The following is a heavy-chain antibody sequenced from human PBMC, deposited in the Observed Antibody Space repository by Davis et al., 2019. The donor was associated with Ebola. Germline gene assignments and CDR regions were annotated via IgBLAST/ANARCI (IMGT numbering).Heavy chain of an antibody. CDR3: ARLRFGELDFDY. V-gene: IGHV4-39*01. CDR1: GGSISSSSYY. CDR2: IFHSGST. J-gene: IGHJ4*02. Sequence: SETLSLTCTVSGGSISSSSYYWGWIRQPPGKGLEWIGSIFHSGSTYYNPSLQSRVAISVDTSKNQFSLKLSSVTAADTAVYYCARLRFGELDFDYWGQGTLVTVSS. D-gene: IGHD3-10*01.